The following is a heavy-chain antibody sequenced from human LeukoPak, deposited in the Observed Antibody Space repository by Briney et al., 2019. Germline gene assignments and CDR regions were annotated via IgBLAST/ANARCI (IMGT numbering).Heavy chain of an antibody. CDR2: IKQDGSEK. CDR3: ASHEGYMRIAVAGTYFDY. V-gene: IGHV3-7*01. J-gene: IGHJ4*02. CDR1: GFTFSSYW. D-gene: IGHD6-19*01. Sequence: HPGGSLRLSCAASGFTFSSYWMSWVRQAPGKGPEWVANIKQDGSEKYYVDSVKGRFTISRDNAKNSPYLQMNSLRAEDTAVYYCASHEGYMRIAVAGTYFDYWGQGTLVTVSS.